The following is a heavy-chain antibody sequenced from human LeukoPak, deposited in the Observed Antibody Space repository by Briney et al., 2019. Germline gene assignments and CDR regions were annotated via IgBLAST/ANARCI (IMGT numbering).Heavy chain of an antibody. CDR3: GGGGDTTGVYWYLDV. J-gene: IGHJ2*01. D-gene: IGHD4-23*01. Sequence: SETLSLTWTVSGGSISTYYWSWIRQPPGKGLQWIGYIYYRGSTNYNPSLKSQVTISGDTSKNQLSLQLSSVTAADTAVYYWGGGGDTTGVYWYLDVWGRGTLVTVSS. V-gene: IGHV4-59*01. CDR1: GGSISTYY. CDR2: IYYRGST.